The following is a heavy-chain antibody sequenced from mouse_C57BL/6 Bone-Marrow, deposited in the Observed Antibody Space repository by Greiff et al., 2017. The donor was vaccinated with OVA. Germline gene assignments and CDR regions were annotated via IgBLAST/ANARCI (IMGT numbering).Heavy chain of an antibody. CDR1: GYSITSGYY. CDR3: ARGIYDYGSSWAY. V-gene: IGHV3-6*01. D-gene: IGHD1-1*01. J-gene: IGHJ3*01. Sequence: DVKLQESGPGLVKPSQSLSLTCSVTGYSITSGYYWNWIRQFPGNKLEWMGYISYDGSNNYNPSLKNRISITRDTSKNQFFLKLNSVTTEYTATYYCARGIYDYGSSWAYWGQGTLVTVSA. CDR2: ISYDGSN.